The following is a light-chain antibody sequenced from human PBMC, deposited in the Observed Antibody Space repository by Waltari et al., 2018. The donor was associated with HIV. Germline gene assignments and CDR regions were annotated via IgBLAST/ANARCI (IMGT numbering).Light chain of an antibody. Sequence: EIVMTQFSEFLAVSLGERAPLDCPSKPTVFYSSNNKNYLAWYQQRPGQPPKLLIYWASTRESGVPDRFSGSGSGTDFTLTISSLQAEDVAVYYCQQYFNAPLTFGGGTKVEIK. CDR1: PTVFYSSNNKNY. J-gene: IGKJ4*01. CDR2: WAS. V-gene: IGKV4-1*01. CDR3: QQYFNAPLT.